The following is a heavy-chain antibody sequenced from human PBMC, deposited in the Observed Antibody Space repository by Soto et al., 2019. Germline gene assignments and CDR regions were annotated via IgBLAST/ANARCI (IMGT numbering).Heavy chain of an antibody. CDR1: GFIFRSYS. CDR3: ARVLPDLVMGTTFGG. CDR2: ISTSSSTI. D-gene: IGHD1-26*01. V-gene: IGHV3-48*01. Sequence: VQLVESGGGLVQPGGSLRLSCAASGFIFRSYSFNWVRQAPGKGLEWISHISTSSSTIYYADSVKGRFTISRDDAKSSLFLHIKSLSAEDTAVYYCARVLPDLVMGTTFGGWGQGTRVTVSS. J-gene: IGHJ4*02.